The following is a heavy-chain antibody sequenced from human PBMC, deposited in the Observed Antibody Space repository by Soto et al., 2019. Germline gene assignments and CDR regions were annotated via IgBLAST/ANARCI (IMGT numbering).Heavy chain of an antibody. J-gene: IGHJ3*02. V-gene: IGHV5-51*01. CDR2: IYPGDSDT. Sequence: EVQLVQSGAEVKKPGESLKISCKGSGYSFTSYWIGWVRQMPGKGLEWMGIIYPGDSDTRYSPSFQGQVTISADKSISTAYLQWSSLKASDTAMYYCASRPPYYYDSSGYYSDAFDIWGQGTMVTVSS. CDR3: ASRPPYYYDSSGYYSDAFDI. CDR1: GYSFTSYW. D-gene: IGHD3-22*01.